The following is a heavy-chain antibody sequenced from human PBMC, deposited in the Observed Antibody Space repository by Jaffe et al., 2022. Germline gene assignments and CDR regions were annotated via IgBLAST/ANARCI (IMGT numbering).Heavy chain of an antibody. CDR3: AKLGYCSGGSCYLRYYFDY. CDR2: ISGSGGST. V-gene: IGHV3-23*01. CDR1: GFTFSSYA. Sequence: EVQLLESGGGLVQPGGSLRLSCAASGFTFSSYAMSWVRQAPGKGLEWVSAISGSGGSTYYADSVKGRFTISRDNSKNTLYLQMNSLRAEDTAVYYCAKLGYCSGGSCYLRYYFDYWGQGTLVTVSS. D-gene: IGHD2-15*01. J-gene: IGHJ4*02.